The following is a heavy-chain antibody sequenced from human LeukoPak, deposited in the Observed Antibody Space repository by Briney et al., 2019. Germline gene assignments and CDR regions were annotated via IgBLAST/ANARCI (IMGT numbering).Heavy chain of an antibody. CDR3: ARVRVPYYFDY. CDR1: GGTFSSYA. J-gene: IGHJ4*02. Sequence: SSVKVSCKASGGTFSSYAISLMRQAPGPGLEWMGKIIPILGIANYAQKFQGRVTITADKSTSTAYMELSSLRSEDTAVYYCARVRVPYYFDYWGQGTLVTASS. CDR2: IIPILGIA. D-gene: IGHD4-17*01. V-gene: IGHV1-69*04.